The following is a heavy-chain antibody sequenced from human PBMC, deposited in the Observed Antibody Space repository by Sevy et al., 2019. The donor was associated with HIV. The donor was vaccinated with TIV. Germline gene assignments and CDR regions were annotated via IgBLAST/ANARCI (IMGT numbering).Heavy chain of an antibody. D-gene: IGHD1-26*01. CDR2: INGRGGSA. J-gene: IGHJ4*02. CDR1: GFTFSSFA. Sequence: GGSLRLSCAASGFTFSSFAMSWVRHIPGKRLEWVSTINGRGGSAYYADSVKGRFTLSRDNSNNTVFLQMNRLRDEDTAVYYCARPTPRIAPSSAAFFDYWGQGTLVTVSS. V-gene: IGHV3-23*01. CDR3: ARPTPRIAPSSAAFFDY.